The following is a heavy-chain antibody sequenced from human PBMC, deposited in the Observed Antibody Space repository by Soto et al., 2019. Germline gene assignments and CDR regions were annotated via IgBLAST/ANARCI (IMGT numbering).Heavy chain of an antibody. J-gene: IGHJ6*02. Sequence: QVQLVQSGAEVKKPGASVKVSCKASGYTFTNYGISWVRQAPGQGLEWMGWITAYNGNTDYAQKLQGRVTMTTDTSTSTAYMELRNLRSDDTAVYYCARGIAASRHYYYYGMDVWGQGTTVTVSS. CDR2: ITAYNGNT. D-gene: IGHD6-13*01. CDR3: ARGIAASRHYYYYGMDV. V-gene: IGHV1-18*04. CDR1: GYTFTNYG.